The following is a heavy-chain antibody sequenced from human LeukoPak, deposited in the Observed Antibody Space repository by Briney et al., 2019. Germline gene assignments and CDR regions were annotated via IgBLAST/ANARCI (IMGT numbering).Heavy chain of an antibody. CDR3: ARVGGGGSYVS. V-gene: IGHV4-4*07. CDR1: GGSISSYY. J-gene: IGHJ5*02. Sequence: SETLSLTCTVSGGSISSYYWSWIRHPAGKGLEWIGRIYNSGSTNCNPTLKSRVTMSVDMSKNQFSLKLSSVTAADTAVYYCARVGGGGSYVSWGQGTLVTVSS. CDR2: IYNSGST. D-gene: IGHD1-26*01.